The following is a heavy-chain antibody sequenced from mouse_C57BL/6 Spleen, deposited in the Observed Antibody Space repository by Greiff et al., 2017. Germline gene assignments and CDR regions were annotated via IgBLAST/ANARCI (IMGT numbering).Heavy chain of an antibody. V-gene: IGHV10-1*01. CDR1: GFSFHTYA. J-gene: IGHJ2*01. CDR2: IRSKSTKYAT. CDR3: VRNYYGDY. Sequence: AGGLVQPKGSLKLSCAASGFSFHTYAMNWVRQAPGKGLEWVARIRSKSTKYATYYADSVKDRFTISRDDSESMLYLQMNNLKAEDTAMYYCVRNYYGDYWGQGTTLTVSS.